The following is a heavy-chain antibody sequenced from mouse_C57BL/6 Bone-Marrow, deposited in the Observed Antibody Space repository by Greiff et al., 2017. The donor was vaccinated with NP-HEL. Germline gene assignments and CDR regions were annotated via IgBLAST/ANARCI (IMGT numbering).Heavy chain of an antibody. D-gene: IGHD1-1*01. Sequence: QVQLQQPGPELVRPGTSVKLSCKATGYTFTSYWMHWVKQRPGQGLEWIGVIDPSDSYTNYNQKFKGKATLTVDTSSSTAYMQLSSLTSEDSAVYYCARHYGSWYFDVWGTGTTVTVSS. V-gene: IGHV1-59*01. CDR1: GYTFTSYW. CDR3: ARHYGSWYFDV. J-gene: IGHJ1*03. CDR2: IDPSDSYT.